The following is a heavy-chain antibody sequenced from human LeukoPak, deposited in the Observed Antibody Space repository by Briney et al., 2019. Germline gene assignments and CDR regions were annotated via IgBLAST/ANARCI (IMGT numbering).Heavy chain of an antibody. J-gene: IGHJ4*02. CDR2: IRFDGSIK. Sequence: PGGSLRLSCAASGFTFSSYGMHWVRQAPGKGLEWVAFIRFDGSIKYYADSVEGRFTISRDKSKNMLFLQVNSLRAEDTAIYYCARGSSGWYGIDYWGQGALVNVSS. D-gene: IGHD6-19*01. CDR3: ARGSSGWYGIDY. CDR1: GFTFSSYG. V-gene: IGHV3-30*02.